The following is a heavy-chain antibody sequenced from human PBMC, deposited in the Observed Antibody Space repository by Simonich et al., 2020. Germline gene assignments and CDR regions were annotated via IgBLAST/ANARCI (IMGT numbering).Heavy chain of an antibody. Sequence: QVQLVQSGAEVKKPGASVKVSCKASGYTFTGYYMHWVRQAPGQGLEWMGWINPNSGGTNDAQKFQGRVTMTRDTSSSTAYMELSRLRSDDTAVYYCARGGVQYYYYYMDVWGKGTTVTVSS. CDR3: ARGGVQYYYYYMDV. V-gene: IGHV1-2*02. D-gene: IGHD3-3*01. CDR2: INPNSGGT. CDR1: GYTFTGYY. J-gene: IGHJ6*03.